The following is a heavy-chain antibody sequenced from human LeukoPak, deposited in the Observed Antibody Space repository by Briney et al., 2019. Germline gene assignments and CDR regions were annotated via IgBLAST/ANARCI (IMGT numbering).Heavy chain of an antibody. CDR2: IYYSGST. D-gene: IGHD2-2*01. Sequence: PSETLSLTCTVSGGSISSSSYYWGWIRQPPGKGLEWIGSIYYSGSTYYNPSLKSRVTISVDTAKNKFSLKLSSVTAADTAVYYCARHPQPAAIYYYYYYMDVWGKGTTVTVSS. J-gene: IGHJ6*03. CDR1: GGSISSSSYY. V-gene: IGHV4-39*01. CDR3: ARHPQPAAIYYYYYYMDV.